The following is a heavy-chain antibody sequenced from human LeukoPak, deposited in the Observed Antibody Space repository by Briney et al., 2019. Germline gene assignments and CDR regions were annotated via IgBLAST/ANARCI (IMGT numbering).Heavy chain of an antibody. CDR2: ISYSGST. CDR1: GGSISSYY. J-gene: IGHJ4*02. D-gene: IGHD1-26*01. CDR3: ARRSGSYYDY. Sequence: SETLSLTCTVSGGSISSYYWSWIRQPPGKGLEWIGYISYSGSTNYNPSLKSRVTISVDTSKNQFSLKLSSVTAADTAVYNCARRSGSYYDYWGQGTMVTVSS. V-gene: IGHV4-59*01.